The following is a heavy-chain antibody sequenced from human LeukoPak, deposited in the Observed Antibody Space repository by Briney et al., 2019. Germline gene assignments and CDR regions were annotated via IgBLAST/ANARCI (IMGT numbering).Heavy chain of an antibody. J-gene: IGHJ4*02. V-gene: IGHV4-34*01. CDR2: INHSGST. D-gene: IGHD1-14*01. CDR1: GGSFSGYY. Sequence: SETQSLTCAVYGGSFSGYYWSWIRQPPGKGLEWIGEINHSGSTNYNPSLKSRVTISVDTSKNQFSLKLSSVTAADTAVYYCARGVARYFDYWGQGTLVTVSS. CDR3: ARGVARYFDY.